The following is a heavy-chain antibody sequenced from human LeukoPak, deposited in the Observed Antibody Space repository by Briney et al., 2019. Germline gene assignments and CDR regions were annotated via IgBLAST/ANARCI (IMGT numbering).Heavy chain of an antibody. Sequence: PGGSLRLSCAASGFTFSSYAVSWVRQAPGVGLEWVSTISGSGGSTYYADSVKGRFTISRDNSKNTLYLQMNSLRAEDTAVYYCAKDFGGMIVVVDVSFDIWGQGTMVTVSS. CDR3: AKDFGGMIVVVDVSFDI. CDR2: ISGSGGST. D-gene: IGHD3-22*01. CDR1: GFTFSSYA. J-gene: IGHJ3*02. V-gene: IGHV3-23*01.